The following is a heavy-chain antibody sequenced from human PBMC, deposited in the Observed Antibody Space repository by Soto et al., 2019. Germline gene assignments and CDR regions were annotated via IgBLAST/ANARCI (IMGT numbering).Heavy chain of an antibody. V-gene: IGHV3-66*01. CDR3: ARERGTSTVTAYYYMDV. CDR1: GFTVSSNY. D-gene: IGHD4-17*01. J-gene: IGHJ6*03. CDR2: IYSGGST. Sequence: GGSLRLSCAASGFTVSSNYMSWVRQAPGKGLEWVSVIYSGGSTYYAGSMKGRCTISRDNSKNTLYLQMNSLRAEDTAVYYCARERGTSTVTAYYYMDVWGKGTTVTVSS.